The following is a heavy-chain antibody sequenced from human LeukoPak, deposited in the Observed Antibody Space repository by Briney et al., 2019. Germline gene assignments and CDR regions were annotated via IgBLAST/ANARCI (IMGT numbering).Heavy chain of an antibody. CDR1: GDSVSSSNYY. D-gene: IGHD5-24*01. J-gene: IGHJ4*02. CDR3: ARGPRDGYNSMFDY. Sequence: SETLSLTCTVSGDSVSSSNYYWGWIRQPPGRVLEWIGSIYYSGITYYNPSLKSRVALSLDTSKNQFSLKVSFVTAADTAVYYCARGPRDGYNSMFDYWGQGTLVTVSS. CDR2: IYYSGIT. V-gene: IGHV4-39*07.